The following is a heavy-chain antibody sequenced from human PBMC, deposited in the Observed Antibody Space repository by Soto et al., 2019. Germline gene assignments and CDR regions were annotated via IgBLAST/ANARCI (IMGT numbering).Heavy chain of an antibody. V-gene: IGHV3-30*18. CDR2: ISYDGSNK. J-gene: IGHJ4*02. Sequence: GGSLRLSCAASGFTVSSYGMHWVRQAPGKGLEGVAVISYDGSNKYYADSVKGRFTISRDNSKNTLYLQMNSLRAEDTAVYYCAKDQILRLELPQNIDYWGQGTLVNISS. CDR3: AKDQILRLELPQNIDY. CDR1: GFTVSSYG. D-gene: IGHD1-7*01.